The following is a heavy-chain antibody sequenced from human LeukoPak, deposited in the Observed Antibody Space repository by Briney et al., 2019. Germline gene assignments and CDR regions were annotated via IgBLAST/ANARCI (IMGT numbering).Heavy chain of an antibody. J-gene: IGHJ3*02. CDR2: IYYSGST. CDR1: GSSISSYY. V-gene: IGHV4-59*01. CDR3: ARYYDSSGYGAFDI. Sequence: PSETLSLTCTVSGSSISSYYWSWIRQPPGKGLEWIGYIYYSGSTNYNPSLKSRVTISVDTSKNQFSLKLSSVTAADTAVYYCARYYDSSGYGAFDIWGQGTMVTVSS. D-gene: IGHD3-22*01.